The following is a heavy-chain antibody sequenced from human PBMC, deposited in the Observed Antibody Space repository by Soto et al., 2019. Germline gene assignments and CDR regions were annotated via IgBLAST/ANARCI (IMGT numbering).Heavy chain of an antibody. V-gene: IGHV3-23*01. CDR1: AFSLTSCS. D-gene: IGHD5-12*01. CDR3: AKGEMATIRNSFDP. J-gene: IGHJ5*02. Sequence: GGSLRLSCVTSAFSLTSCSMSWVRQTSGKGLEWVSALSRSGGATYYADSVKGRFTISRDTSTNTLYLQMSNLRAEDTAIYYCAKGEMATIRNSFDPWGQGTLVTVSS. CDR2: LSRSGGAT.